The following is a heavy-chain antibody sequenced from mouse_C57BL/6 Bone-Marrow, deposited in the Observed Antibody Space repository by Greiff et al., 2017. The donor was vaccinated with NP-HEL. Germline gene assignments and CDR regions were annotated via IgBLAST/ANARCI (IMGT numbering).Heavy chain of an antibody. D-gene: IGHD1-1*01. Sequence: EVMLVESGGGLVQPGGSLKLSCAASGFTFSDYYMYWVRQTPEKRLEWVAYISNGGGSTYYPDTVKGRFTISRDNAKNTLYLQMSRLKSEDTAMYYCARQRATTVGGFAYWGQGTLVTVSA. CDR2: ISNGGGST. CDR3: ARQRATTVGGFAY. J-gene: IGHJ3*01. CDR1: GFTFSDYY. V-gene: IGHV5-12*01.